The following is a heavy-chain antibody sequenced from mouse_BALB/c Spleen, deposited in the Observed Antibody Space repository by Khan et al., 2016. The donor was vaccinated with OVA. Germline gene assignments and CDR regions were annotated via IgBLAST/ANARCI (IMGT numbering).Heavy chain of an antibody. CDR3: ARDRIDY. CDR1: GFTFTTYW. Sequence: QVQLKQSGAELEKPGASVTMSCKASGFTFTTYWMHWVKQRPGQGLEWIGYINPTSGYTDYNQKFKDKATLTADKSSSTAYMQLSSLTSEDSAVYYCARDRIDYWGQGTTLTVSS. CDR2: INPTSGYT. V-gene: IGHV1-7*01. J-gene: IGHJ2*01.